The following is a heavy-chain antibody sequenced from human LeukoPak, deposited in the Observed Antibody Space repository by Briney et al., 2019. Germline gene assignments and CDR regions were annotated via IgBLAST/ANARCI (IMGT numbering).Heavy chain of an antibody. V-gene: IGHV3-23*01. CDR2: ISGSGGRT. CDR1: GFTFISYA. D-gene: IGHD2-15*01. J-gene: IGHJ3*02. Sequence: GGSLRLSCAASGFTFISYAMSWVRQAPGKGLEWVSSISGSGGRTSYADSVKGRFTISRDNAKNSLYLQMNSLRAEDTAVYYCARDPGLVVVAATRDAFDIWGQGTMVTVSS. CDR3: ARDPGLVVVAATRDAFDI.